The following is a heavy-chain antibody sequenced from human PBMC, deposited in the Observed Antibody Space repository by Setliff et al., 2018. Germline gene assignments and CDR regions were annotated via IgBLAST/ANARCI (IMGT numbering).Heavy chain of an antibody. CDR3: ARELDGSSYHY. CDR2: IYYSGST. V-gene: IGHV4-39*07. CDR1: GGSISSSSYY. J-gene: IGHJ4*02. Sequence: PSETLSLTCTVSGGSISSSSYYWGWIRQPPGKGLEWIGSIYYSGSTYYNPSLKSRVTISVDTSKNQFSLKLNSVTAADTAVYYCARELDGSSYHYWGQGTLVTVSS. D-gene: IGHD6-13*01.